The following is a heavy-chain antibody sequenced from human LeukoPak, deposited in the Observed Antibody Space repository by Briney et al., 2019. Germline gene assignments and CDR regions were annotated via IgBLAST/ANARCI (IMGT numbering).Heavy chain of an antibody. J-gene: IGHJ5*02. CDR3: ARKLALYYDFWSGENWFDP. CDR1: GYSFTSYW. CDR2: IYPGDSDT. D-gene: IGHD3-3*01. Sequence: GESLKISCKGSGYSFTSYWIGWVRQMPGKGLGWMGIIYPGDSDTRYSPSFQGQVTISADKSISTAYLQWSSLKASDTAMYYCARKLALYYDFWSGENWFDPWGQGTLVTVSS. V-gene: IGHV5-51*01.